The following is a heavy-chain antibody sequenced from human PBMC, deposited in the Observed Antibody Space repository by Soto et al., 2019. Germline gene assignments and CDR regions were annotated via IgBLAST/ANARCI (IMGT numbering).Heavy chain of an antibody. CDR1: GFTFSSYA. D-gene: IGHD6-6*01. V-gene: IGHV3-30-3*01. CDR3: ARDVEQLAQVFDY. J-gene: IGHJ4*02. Sequence: VQLVESGGGVVQPGRSLRLSCAASGFTFSSYAMHWVRQAPGKGLEWVAVISYDGSNKYYADSVKGRFTISRDNSKNTLYLQMNSLRAEDTAVYYCARDVEQLAQVFDYWGQGTLVTVSS. CDR2: ISYDGSNK.